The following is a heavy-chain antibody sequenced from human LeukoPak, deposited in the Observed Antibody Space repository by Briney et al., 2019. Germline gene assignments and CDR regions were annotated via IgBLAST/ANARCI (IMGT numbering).Heavy chain of an antibody. D-gene: IGHD3-10*01. CDR2: ISSGSSTV. CDR3: ARDQRGSSAMIRGIIDY. J-gene: IGHJ4*02. V-gene: IGHV3-48*04. CDR1: GLTFSSYS. Sequence: GGSLRLSCAASGLTFSSYSMNWVRQAPGKGLEWVSYISSGSSTVYYTDSVKGRFTISRDNAKNSLYLQMNSLRAEDTAVYSCARDQRGSSAMIRGIIDYWGQGTLVTVSS.